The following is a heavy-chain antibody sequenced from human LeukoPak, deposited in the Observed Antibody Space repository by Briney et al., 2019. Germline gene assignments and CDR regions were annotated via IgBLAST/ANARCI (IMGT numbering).Heavy chain of an antibody. Sequence: GGSLRLSCAASGFTFSSYSMNWVRQAPGKGLEWVSSISSSSSYIYYADSVKGRFTISRDNAKNTLYLQMNSLRAEDTAVYYCASYYDFWSGYYTYYFDYWGQGTLVSVSS. V-gene: IGHV3-21*01. CDR1: GFTFSSYS. J-gene: IGHJ4*02. D-gene: IGHD3-3*01. CDR2: ISSSSSYI. CDR3: ASYYDFWSGYYTYYFDY.